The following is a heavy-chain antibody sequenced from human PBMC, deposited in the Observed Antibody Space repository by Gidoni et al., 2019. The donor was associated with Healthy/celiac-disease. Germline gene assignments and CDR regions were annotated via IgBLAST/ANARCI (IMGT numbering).Heavy chain of an antibody. CDR1: GFTFDDYA. D-gene: IGHD3-10*01. CDR2: ISWNSGSI. J-gene: IGHJ3*02. CDR3: AKDTGGSGSYFSGAFDI. Sequence: EVQLVESGGGLVQPGRSLRLSCAASGFTFDDYAMHWVRQAPGKGLEWVSGISWNSGSIGYADSVKGRFTISRGNAKNSLYLQMNSLRAEDTALYYCAKDTGGSGSYFSGAFDIWGQGTMVTVSS. V-gene: IGHV3-9*01.